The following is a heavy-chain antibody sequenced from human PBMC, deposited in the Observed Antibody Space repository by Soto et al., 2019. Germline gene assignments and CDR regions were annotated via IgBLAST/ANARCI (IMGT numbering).Heavy chain of an antibody. CDR2: TYYRSKWYY. CDR3: ARGEQYSGRIFDY. J-gene: IGHJ4*01. Sequence: PXQTLSLTCAISGYSVSSNSAGWSWVRQSPSRGLEWLGRTYYRSKWYYEYAVSVRGRITINPDTSKNQYSLQLNSVTPEDTAVYFCARGEQYSGRIFDYWGQGTLVTVSS. V-gene: IGHV6-1*01. D-gene: IGHD1-26*01. CDR1: GYSVSSNSAG.